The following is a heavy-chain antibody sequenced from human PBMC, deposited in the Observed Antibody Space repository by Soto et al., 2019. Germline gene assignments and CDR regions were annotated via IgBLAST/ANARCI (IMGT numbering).Heavy chain of an antibody. CDR1: GASISGSYYY. Sequence: SETLSLTCAVSGASISGSYYYWAWLRQSPGKGPEWIGSVFYTGFTSYNPSLESRVSVSVDTSKSQFSLKLSAVTAADTAVYYCATSQKGYNWNYFNHWGQGALVTVSS. CDR3: ATSQKGYNWNYFNH. V-gene: IGHV4-39*01. D-gene: IGHD1-20*01. CDR2: VFYTGFT. J-gene: IGHJ4*02.